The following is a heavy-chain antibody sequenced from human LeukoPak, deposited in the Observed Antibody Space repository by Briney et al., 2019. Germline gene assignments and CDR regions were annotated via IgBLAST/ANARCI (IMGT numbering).Heavy chain of an antibody. CDR1: GHTFDYG. Sequence: ASVKVSCKAPGHTFDYGVSWVRQAPGQGLEWMGWIRAYNAYTNYPQKVQGRVTMTTDTTTSTVYMELRGLRSDDTAVYYCAIGVAGTHFDYWGQGTLVTVSS. J-gene: IGHJ4*02. D-gene: IGHD6-19*01. V-gene: IGHV1-18*01. CDR3: AIGVAGTHFDY. CDR2: IRAYNAYT.